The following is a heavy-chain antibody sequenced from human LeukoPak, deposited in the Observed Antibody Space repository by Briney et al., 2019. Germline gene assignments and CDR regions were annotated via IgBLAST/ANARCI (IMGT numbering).Heavy chain of an antibody. V-gene: IGHV3-21*01. CDR1: GFTFSSYS. CDR2: ISSSSSYI. J-gene: IGHJ5*02. D-gene: IGHD2-2*01. CDR3: ARDFCSSTSCFFDP. Sequence: NPGGSLRLSCAASGFTFSSYSMNWVRQAPGKGLEWVSSISSSSSYIYYADSVKGRFTISRDNAKNSLYLQMNRLRAEDTAVYYCARDFCSSTSCFFDPWGQGTLVTVSS.